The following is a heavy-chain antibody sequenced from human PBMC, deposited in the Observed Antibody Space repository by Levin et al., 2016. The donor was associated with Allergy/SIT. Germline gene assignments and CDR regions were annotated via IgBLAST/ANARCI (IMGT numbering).Heavy chain of an antibody. CDR1: GFTFSSYG. CDR3: AKDSREQLVRHIYYYGMDV. Sequence: GESLKISCAASGFTFSSYGMHWVRQAPGKGLEWVAVISYDGSNKYYADSVKGRFTISRDNSKNTLYLQMNSLRAEDTAVYYCAKDSREQLVRHIYYYGMDVWGQGTTVTVSS. J-gene: IGHJ6*02. D-gene: IGHD6-6*01. V-gene: IGHV3-30*18. CDR2: ISYDGSNK.